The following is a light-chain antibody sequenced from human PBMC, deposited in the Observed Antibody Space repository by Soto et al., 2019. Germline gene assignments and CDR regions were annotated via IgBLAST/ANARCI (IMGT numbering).Light chain of an antibody. J-gene: IGKJ1*01. CDR2: DAS. CDR3: QHYGGMWT. CDR1: QSISSW. Sequence: DIQITQSPSTLSASVGDRVTITCRASQSISSWLAWYQQKPGKAPKLLIYDASSLESGVPSRFSGSGSGTEFTLTISSLQPDDSATYYCQHYGGMWTFGQGTKVDIK. V-gene: IGKV1-5*01.